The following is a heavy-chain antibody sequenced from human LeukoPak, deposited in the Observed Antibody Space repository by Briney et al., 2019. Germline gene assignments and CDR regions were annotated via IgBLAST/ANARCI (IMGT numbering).Heavy chain of an antibody. CDR1: RFTFSDHY. J-gene: IGHJ4*02. D-gene: IGHD1-7*01. CDR3: VARISGTTE. V-gene: IGHV3-72*01. Sequence: GSLRLSCAASRFTFSDHYMDWVRQAPGNGLEWVARIKNRANSNIIDYAASVKGRFTISRDDSKNSLFLQMSSLEAEDTAVYYCVARISGTTEWGQGTLVTVSS. CDR2: IKNRANSNII.